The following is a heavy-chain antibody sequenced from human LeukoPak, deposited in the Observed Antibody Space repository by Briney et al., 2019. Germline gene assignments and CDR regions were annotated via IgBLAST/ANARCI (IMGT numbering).Heavy chain of an antibody. CDR3: AKDLRAYDILTGSGGLGY. CDR2: ISWNSGSI. Sequence: GRSLRLSCAASGFTFDDYAMHWVRQAPGKGLELVSGISWNSGSIGYADSVKGRFTISRDNAKNSLYLQMNSLRAEDMALYYCAKDLRAYDILTGSGGLGYWGQGTLVTVSS. J-gene: IGHJ4*02. D-gene: IGHD3-9*01. CDR1: GFTFDDYA. V-gene: IGHV3-9*03.